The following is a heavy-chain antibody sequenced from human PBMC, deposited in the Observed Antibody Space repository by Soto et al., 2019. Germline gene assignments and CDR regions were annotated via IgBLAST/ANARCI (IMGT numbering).Heavy chain of an antibody. CDR2: IYWNDDK. Sequence: GVGWIPQPPGEALEWLALIYWNDDKRYSPSLKRRLTITKDTSKNQVVLSMTNMDPVDTATYYGAHTRSNNRVSLAYWVQGTVVTVFS. CDR1: G. CDR3: AHTRSNNRVSLAY. D-gene: IGHD4-4*01. J-gene: IGHJ4*02. V-gene: IGHV2-5*01.